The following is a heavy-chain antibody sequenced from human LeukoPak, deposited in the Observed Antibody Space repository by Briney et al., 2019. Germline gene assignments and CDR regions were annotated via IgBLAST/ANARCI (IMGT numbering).Heavy chain of an antibody. V-gene: IGHV4-34*11. CDR3: ARGDSSGWYYFDY. CDR1: GGSFSGYY. D-gene: IGHD6-19*01. J-gene: IGHJ4*02. CDR2: IYYSGST. Sequence: PSETLSLTCAVYGGSFSGYYWSWILQPPGKGLEWIGFIYYSGSTTYNPSLESRVTISIDTSKNQFSLKLNSVTAADTAVYFCARGDSSGWYYFDYWGQGTLVTVSS.